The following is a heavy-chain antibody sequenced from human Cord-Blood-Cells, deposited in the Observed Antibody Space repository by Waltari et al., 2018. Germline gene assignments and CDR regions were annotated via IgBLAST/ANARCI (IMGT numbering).Heavy chain of an antibody. D-gene: IGHD1-26*01. CDR3: ARGAVGSSTLDY. V-gene: IGHV4-34*01. CDR1: GGSFSGYY. J-gene: IGHJ4*02. CDR2: INHSGST. Sequence: QVQLQQWGAGLLKPSETLSLTCAVYGGSFSGYYWSWIRQPPGKGLEWIGEINHSGSTNSTPSLKGRVTISVDTSKNQVSLKLSSGTAADTAVYYCARGAVGSSTLDYWGQGTLVTVSS.